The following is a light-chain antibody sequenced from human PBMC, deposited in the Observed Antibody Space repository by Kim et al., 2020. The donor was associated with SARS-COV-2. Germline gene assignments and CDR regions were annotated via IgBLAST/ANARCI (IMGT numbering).Light chain of an antibody. CDR3: SSRDSTGDHVV. Sequence: SSELTQDPAVSVALGQTVRLTCQGDSLRKYYATWYQQRPGQAPTLVLYGKYDRPSGIPDRFSGSASGNTASLTITGAQAEDEGDYCCSSRDSTGDHVVFGGGTKLTVL. CDR1: SLRKYY. J-gene: IGLJ3*02. V-gene: IGLV3-19*01. CDR2: GKY.